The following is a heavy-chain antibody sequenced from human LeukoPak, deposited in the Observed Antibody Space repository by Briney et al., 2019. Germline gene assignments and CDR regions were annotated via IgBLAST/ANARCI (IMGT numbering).Heavy chain of an antibody. CDR3: ARDGTYYYDSSGYYYDY. J-gene: IGHJ4*02. V-gene: IGHV3-30-3*01. CDR2: ISYDGSNK. D-gene: IGHD3-22*01. Sequence: GGSLRLSCAASGFTFSSYAMHWVRQAPGQGLEWVAVISYDGSNKYYADSVKGRFTISRDNSKNTLYLQMSSLRAEDTAVYYCARDGTYYYDSSGYYYDYWGQGTLVTVSS. CDR1: GFTFSSYA.